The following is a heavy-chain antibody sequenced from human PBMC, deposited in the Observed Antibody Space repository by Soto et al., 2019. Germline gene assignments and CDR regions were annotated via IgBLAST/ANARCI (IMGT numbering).Heavy chain of an antibody. Sequence: PSETLSLTCAVYGGSFSGYYWSWIRQPPWKGMEWIGEINHSGSTNYNPSLKSRVTISVDTSKNQFSLKLSSVTAADTAVYYCARVRPWFDPWGQGTLVTVSS. V-gene: IGHV4-34*01. CDR3: ARVRPWFDP. CDR2: INHSGST. J-gene: IGHJ5*02. CDR1: GGSFSGYY.